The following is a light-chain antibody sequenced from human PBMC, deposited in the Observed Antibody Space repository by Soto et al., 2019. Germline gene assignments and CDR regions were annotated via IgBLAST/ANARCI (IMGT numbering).Light chain of an antibody. CDR1: QSVSSY. V-gene: IGKV3-11*01. J-gene: IGKJ5*01. CDR3: QQRSNWPSIT. CDR2: DAS. Sequence: EIVLTQSPATLSLSPGERATLSCRASQSVSSYLAWYQQKPGQAPRLLIYDASNRATGIPARFSGSGSGTDFTLTINGLEPEDSAVYYCQQRSNWPSITFGQGTRLEIK.